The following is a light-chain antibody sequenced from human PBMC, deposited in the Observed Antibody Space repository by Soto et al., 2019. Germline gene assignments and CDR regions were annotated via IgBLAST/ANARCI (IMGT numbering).Light chain of an antibody. J-gene: IGKJ1*01. V-gene: IGKV1-12*01. Sequence: DIQMTQSPSSVSASVGDRITITCRASQGVSSSLAWYQQEPGKAPKLLIYAASSLLSGVPSRFSGSGSGTDFTLIISSLQPDDSATYYCQQGKNFPWTFGQGTKVDIK. CDR3: QQGKNFPWT. CDR2: AAS. CDR1: QGVSSS.